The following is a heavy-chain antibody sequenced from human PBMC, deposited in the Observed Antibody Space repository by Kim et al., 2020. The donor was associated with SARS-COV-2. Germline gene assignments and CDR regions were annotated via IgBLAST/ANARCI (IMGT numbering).Heavy chain of an antibody. Sequence: GGSLRLSCAASGFTLSSHWMNWVRQAPGKGLEWVANIKQDGSEKYYVDSVKGRFTISRDNAKNSLYLQMNTLRAEDTAVYYCARDNPLYSYGMDVWGQGTPVTVSS. J-gene: IGHJ6*02. CDR3: ARDNPLYSYGMDV. CDR2: IKQDGSEK. CDR1: GFTLSSHW. V-gene: IGHV3-7*01.